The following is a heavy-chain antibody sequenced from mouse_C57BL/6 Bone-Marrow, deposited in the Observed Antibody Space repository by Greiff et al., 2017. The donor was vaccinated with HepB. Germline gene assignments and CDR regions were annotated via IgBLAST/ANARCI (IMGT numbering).Heavy chain of an antibody. CDR2: ISSGGSYT. J-gene: IGHJ4*01. CDR1: GFTFSSYG. V-gene: IGHV5-6*02. CDR3: ARRKLRLREYAMDY. D-gene: IGHD3-2*02. Sequence: EVMLVESGGDLVKPGGSLKLSCAASGFTFSSYGMSWVRQTPDKRLEWVATISSGGSYTYYPDSGKGRFTISRDNAKNTLYLQMSSLKSEDTAMYYCARRKLRLREYAMDYWGQGTSVTVSS.